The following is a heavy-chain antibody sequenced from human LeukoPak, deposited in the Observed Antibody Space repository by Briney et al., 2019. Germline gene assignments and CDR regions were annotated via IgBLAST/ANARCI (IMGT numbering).Heavy chain of an antibody. Sequence: SETLSLTCAVYGGSFSGYYWSWIRQPAGKGLEWIGRIYTSGSTNYNPSLKSRVTMSVDTSKNQFSLKLSSVTAADTAVYYCAREREDIKLMLYAYYFDYWGQGTLVTVSS. V-gene: IGHV4-4*07. CDR1: GGSFSGYY. CDR3: AREREDIKLMLYAYYFDY. CDR2: IYTSGST. D-gene: IGHD2-8*01. J-gene: IGHJ4*02.